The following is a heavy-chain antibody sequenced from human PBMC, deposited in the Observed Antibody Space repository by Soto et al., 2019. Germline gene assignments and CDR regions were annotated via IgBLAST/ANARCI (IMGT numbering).Heavy chain of an antibody. V-gene: IGHV3-53*01. CDR3: AGTRGYSYGADAFDI. CDR2: IYSGGST. CDR1: GFTVSSNY. D-gene: IGHD5-18*01. J-gene: IGHJ3*02. Sequence: VQLVESGGGVVQPGRSLRLSCAASGFTVSSNYMSWVRQAPGKGLEWASVIYSGGSTYYADSVKGRFTISRDNSKNTLYLQMNSLRAEDTAVYYCAGTRGYSYGADAFDIWGQGTMVTVSS.